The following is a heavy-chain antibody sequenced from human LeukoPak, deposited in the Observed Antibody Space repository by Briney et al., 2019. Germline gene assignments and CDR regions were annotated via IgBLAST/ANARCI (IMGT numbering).Heavy chain of an antibody. CDR3: ARISTRAFDI. J-gene: IGHJ3*02. CDR2: IYYSGST. CDR1: GGSISSSSYY. V-gene: IGHV4-39*07. D-gene: IGHD2/OR15-2a*01. Sequence: SETLSLTCTVSGGSISSSSYYWGWIRQPPGKGLEWIGRIYYSGSTYYNPSLKSRVTISVDTSKNQFSLKLSSVTAADTAVYYCARISTRAFDIWGQGTMVTVSS.